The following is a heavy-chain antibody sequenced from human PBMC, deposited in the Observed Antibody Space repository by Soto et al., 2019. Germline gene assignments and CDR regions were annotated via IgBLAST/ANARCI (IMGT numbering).Heavy chain of an antibody. CDR1: GFTSSSYW. D-gene: IGHD3-22*01. Sequence: EVQLVESGGGLVQPGGSLRLSCAASGFTSSSYWMHWVRQAPGKGLVWVSRISNDGTSTNYADSVKGRFTISRDNAKNTVYLEMNSLRAEDTAVYYCARDWYYYDTSDHFSADAFDIWDQGTTVTVSS. V-gene: IGHV3-74*01. CDR3: ARDWYYYDTSDHFSADAFDI. J-gene: IGHJ3*02. CDR2: ISNDGTST.